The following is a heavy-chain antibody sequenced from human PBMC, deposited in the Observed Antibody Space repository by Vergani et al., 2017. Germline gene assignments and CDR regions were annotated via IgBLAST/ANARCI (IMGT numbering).Heavy chain of an antibody. CDR3: ARPLIGGRYGMDV. D-gene: IGHD2-15*01. CDR1: GGSISSSSYY. J-gene: IGHJ6*02. Sequence: QLQLQESGPGLVKPSETLSLTCTVSGGSISSSSYYWGWIRQPPGKGLEWIGSSYYSGSTYYNPSLKSRVTISVDKSKNQCSLKLSSVTAADTAVYYCARPLIGGRYGMDVWGQGTTVTVSS. CDR2: SYYSGST. V-gene: IGHV4-39*01.